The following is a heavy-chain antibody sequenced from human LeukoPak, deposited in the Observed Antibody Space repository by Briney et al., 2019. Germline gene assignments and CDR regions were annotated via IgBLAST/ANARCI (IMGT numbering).Heavy chain of an antibody. D-gene: IGHD2-15*01. V-gene: IGHV4-4*08. CDR2: ISATGDT. CDR1: GGSINNFY. CDR3: ARTYSKYFDL. Sequence: SETLSLTCTVSGGSINNFYFSWIRQPPGKGLECIGYISATGDTNSNPSLKSRVTMSIDRSKNQVSLKLSSVTAADTAVYYCARTYSKYFDLWGRGTLVTVSS. J-gene: IGHJ2*01.